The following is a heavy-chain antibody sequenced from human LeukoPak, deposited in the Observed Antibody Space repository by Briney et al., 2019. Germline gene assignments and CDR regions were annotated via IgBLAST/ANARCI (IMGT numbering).Heavy chain of an antibody. CDR1: GYTFIRYY. CDR2: INPSGGST. Sequence: ASVKVSCKASGYTFIRYYIHWVRQAPGQGLEWMGIINPSGGSTTYTQRFQGRVTMTRDTSTGTVYMELSSLRSEDTAVYYCARQANDHSGHDYWGQGTLVTVSS. D-gene: IGHD3-22*01. J-gene: IGHJ4*02. V-gene: IGHV1-46*01. CDR3: ARQANDHSGHDY.